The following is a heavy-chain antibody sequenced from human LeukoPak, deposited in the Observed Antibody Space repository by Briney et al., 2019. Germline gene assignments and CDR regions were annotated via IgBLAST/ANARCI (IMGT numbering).Heavy chain of an antibody. CDR2: IIPNFGPA. V-gene: IGHV1-69*05. CDR1: VGTLSSHA. J-gene: IGHJ4*02. D-gene: IGHD6-13*01. Sequence: SVKVSCKASVGTLSSHAISWVRQAPGQGLEWMGKIIPNFGPANYAQKCQGRVTIATDESTSTAYMELSSLRSEDTAVYYCATKGIAAAGTGYWGQGTLVTVSS. CDR3: ATKGIAAAGTGY.